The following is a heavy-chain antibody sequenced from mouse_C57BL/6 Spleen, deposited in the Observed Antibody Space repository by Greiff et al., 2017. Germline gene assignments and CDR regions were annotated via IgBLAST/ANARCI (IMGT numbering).Heavy chain of an antibody. Sequence: QVQLKQSGPELVKPGASVKISCKASGYAFSSSWMNWVKQRPGKGLECIGRIYPGDGDTNYNGKFKGKATLTADKSSSTAYMQLSSLTSEDSAVYFCARFTTVYAMDYWGQGTSVTVSS. CDR3: ARFTTVYAMDY. CDR2: IYPGDGDT. J-gene: IGHJ4*01. V-gene: IGHV1-82*01. CDR1: GYAFSSSW. D-gene: IGHD1-1*01.